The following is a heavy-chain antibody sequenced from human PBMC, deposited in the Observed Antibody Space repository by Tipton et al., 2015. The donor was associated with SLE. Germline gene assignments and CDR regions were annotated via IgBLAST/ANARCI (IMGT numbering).Heavy chain of an antibody. J-gene: IGHJ4*02. CDR2: IYYSGST. Sequence: TLSLTCTVSGVSIRSYYWSWIRQPPGKGLEWIGYIYYSGSTNYNPSLKSRVTISLDTSKNQFSLILNSVTAADTAVYYCARQSMAARPDFDFWGQGTLVTVSS. V-gene: IGHV4-59*01. D-gene: IGHD6-6*01. CDR1: GVSIRSYY. CDR3: ARQSMAARPDFDF.